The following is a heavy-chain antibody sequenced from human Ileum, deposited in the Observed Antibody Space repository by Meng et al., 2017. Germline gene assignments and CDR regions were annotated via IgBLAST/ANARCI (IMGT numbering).Heavy chain of an antibody. J-gene: IGHJ4*02. D-gene: IGHD3-16*02. CDR1: GFTFSTYG. CDR2: VSRGSDAT. Sequence: GESLKISCEASGFTFSTYGMTWVRQAPGKGLEWLSTVSRGSDATYYANSVKGRFIITRDNSRNTLYLQMSSLGAEGTAIYYCSGDGDIEAWGQGTLVTVSS. CDR3: SGDGDIEA. V-gene: IGHV3-23*01.